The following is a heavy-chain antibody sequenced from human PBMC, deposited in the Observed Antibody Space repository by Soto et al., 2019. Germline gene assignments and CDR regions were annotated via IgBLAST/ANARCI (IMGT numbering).Heavy chain of an antibody. CDR3: AKDILQLSGYYGMDV. CDR2: ISWDGGST. V-gene: IGHV3-43*01. D-gene: IGHD6-6*01. J-gene: IGHJ6*02. CDR1: GFTFDDYT. Sequence: GGSLRLSCAASGFTFDDYTMHWVRQAPGKGLEWVSLISWDGGSTYYADSVKGRFTISRDNSKNSLYLQMNSLRTEDTALYYCAKDILQLSGYYGMDVWGQGTTVTVSS.